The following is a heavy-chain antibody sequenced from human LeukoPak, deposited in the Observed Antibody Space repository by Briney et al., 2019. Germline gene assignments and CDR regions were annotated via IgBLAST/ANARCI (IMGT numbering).Heavy chain of an antibody. D-gene: IGHD3-22*01. J-gene: IGHJ4*02. CDR2: ISGSGDRT. Sequence: GGSLRLSCAASGCTFGTYGMSWVRQAPGKGLEWVSSISGSGDRTHYADSVKGRFTISRDNFRNTLYLQMNSLRAEDTAVYYCAKVGYYNSGWIDYWGQGTLVTVSS. CDR1: GCTFGTYG. V-gene: IGHV3-23*01. CDR3: AKVGYYNSGWIDY.